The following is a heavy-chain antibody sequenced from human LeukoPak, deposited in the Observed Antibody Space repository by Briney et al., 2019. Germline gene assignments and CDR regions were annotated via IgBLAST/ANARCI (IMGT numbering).Heavy chain of an antibody. CDR1: GYTFTSYG. Sequence: ASVKVSCKASGYTFTSYGISWVRQAPGQGLEWMGWISAYNGNTNYAQKLKGRVTMTTDTSTSTAYMELRSLRSDDTAVYYCARDRRKVLLVHLLDYFHYGGQGTLVTVSS. CDR3: ARDRRKVLLVHLLDYFHY. J-gene: IGHJ4*02. V-gene: IGHV1-18*04. D-gene: IGHD2-8*02. CDR2: ISAYNGNT.